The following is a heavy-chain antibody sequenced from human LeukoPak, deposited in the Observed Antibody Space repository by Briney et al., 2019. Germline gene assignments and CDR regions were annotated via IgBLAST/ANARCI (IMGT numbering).Heavy chain of an antibody. J-gene: IGHJ6*02. Sequence: GALRLSCAASGFPFSDYYMSWIRQAPGKGLEWASYVSSSGSTIYYADSVKGRFTISRDNSKNTLYLQMNSLRAEDTAVYYCSQGITGTRYYYGMDVWGQGTTVTVSS. V-gene: IGHV3-11*01. D-gene: IGHD2-2*01. CDR2: VSSSGSTI. CDR1: GFPFSDYY. CDR3: SQGITGTRYYYGMDV.